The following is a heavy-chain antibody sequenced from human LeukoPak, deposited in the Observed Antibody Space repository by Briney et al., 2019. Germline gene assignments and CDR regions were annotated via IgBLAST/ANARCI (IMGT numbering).Heavy chain of an antibody. V-gene: IGHV3-21*01. D-gene: IGHD5-12*01. J-gene: IGHJ4*02. CDR1: GFTFSSYW. Sequence: GGSLRLSCAASGFTFSSYWMHWVRQAPRKGLEWVSSISSSSSYIYYADSVKGRFTISRDNAKNSLYLQMNSLRAEDTAVYYCARDQRYSGYDWSGYFDYWGQGTLVTVSS. CDR3: ARDQRYSGYDWSGYFDY. CDR2: ISSSSSYI.